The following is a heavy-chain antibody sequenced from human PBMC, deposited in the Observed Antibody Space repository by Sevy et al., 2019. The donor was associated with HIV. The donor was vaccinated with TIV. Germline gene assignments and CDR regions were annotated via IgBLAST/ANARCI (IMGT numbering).Heavy chain of an antibody. Sequence: GGSLRLSCAASGFTFSNYWMSWVRQAPGKGLEWVANISQDGSEKYFVDSVKGRFAISRDNAKNSLYLQMKSLRAEDTAVYYCVRPYRTDPFYYSGSSGYYYPTYFDYWGQGTLVTVSS. V-gene: IGHV3-7*01. CDR3: VRPYRTDPFYYSGSSGYYYPTYFDY. CDR2: ISQDGSEK. CDR1: GFTFSNYW. D-gene: IGHD3-22*01. J-gene: IGHJ4*02.